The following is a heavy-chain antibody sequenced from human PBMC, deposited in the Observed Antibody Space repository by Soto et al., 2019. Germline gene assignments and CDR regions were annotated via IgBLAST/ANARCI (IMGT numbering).Heavy chain of an antibody. J-gene: IGHJ4*02. CDR1: GFTFSSYA. CDR2: ISSNGGST. CDR3: ARGPGYYFDY. V-gene: IGHV3-64*01. Sequence: EVQLVESGGGLVQPGGSLRLSCAASGFTFSSYAMHWVRQAPGKGLEYVSAISSNGGSTYYANSVKGRFTISRDNSENTLYLQMGSLRAGDMAVYYCARGPGYYFDYWGQGTLVTVSS.